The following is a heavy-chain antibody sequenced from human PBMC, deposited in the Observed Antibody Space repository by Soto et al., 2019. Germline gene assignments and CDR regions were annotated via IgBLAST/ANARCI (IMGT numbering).Heavy chain of an antibody. CDR2: ISGGGDFT. CDR3: AKNDFGDGALYYYYYYMDV. Sequence: EVQLLESGGDLVQPGASLRLSCAASGFTFSTYAMSWVRQTPGKGLEWVSVISGGGDFTKYADSVKGRFTISRDNSKNTLYLQMNSLRDEDTAAYYCAKNDFGDGALYYYYYYMDVWGEGTTVTVSS. CDR1: GFTFSTYA. J-gene: IGHJ6*03. V-gene: IGHV3-23*01. D-gene: IGHD4-17*01.